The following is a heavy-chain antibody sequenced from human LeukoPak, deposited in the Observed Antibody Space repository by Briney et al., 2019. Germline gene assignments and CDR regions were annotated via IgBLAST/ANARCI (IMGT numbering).Heavy chain of an antibody. CDR3: ASRDKGYYYGMDV. CDR2: LYSGGST. D-gene: IGHD5-24*01. V-gene: IGHV3-66*01. Sequence: PGGSLRPSCAASAFTVSSNYMSWVRQAPGKGLEWVSLLYSGGSTYYADSVKGRFTISRDNSKNTLYLQMNSLRAEDTAVYYCASRDKGYYYGMDVWGQGTTVTVS. J-gene: IGHJ6*02. CDR1: AFTVSSNY.